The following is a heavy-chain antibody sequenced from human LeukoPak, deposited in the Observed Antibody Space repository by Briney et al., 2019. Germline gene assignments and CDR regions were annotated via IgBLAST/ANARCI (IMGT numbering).Heavy chain of an antibody. J-gene: IGHJ4*02. CDR2: ISSSGSTI. V-gene: IGHV3-48*03. CDR3: ARDLSDIVVVPAAPHDGSSLH. Sequence: GGSLRLSCAASGFTFSSYEMNWVRQAPGKGLEWVSYISSSGSTIYYADSVKGRFTISRDNAKNSLYLQMNSLRAEDTAVYYCARDLSDIVVVPAAPHDGSSLHWGQGTLVTVSS. CDR1: GFTFSSYE. D-gene: IGHD2-2*01.